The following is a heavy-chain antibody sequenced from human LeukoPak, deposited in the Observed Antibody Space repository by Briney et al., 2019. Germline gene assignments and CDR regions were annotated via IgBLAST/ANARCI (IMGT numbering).Heavy chain of an antibody. CDR2: INHSGST. J-gene: IGHJ4*02. V-gene: IGHV4-34*01. CDR1: GGSFSGYY. D-gene: IGHD6-13*01. CDR3: ARHWAAGDFDY. Sequence: SETLSLTCAVYGGSFSGYYWSWIRQPPGKGLEWIGEINHSGSTNYNPSLKSRVAIAVDTSKNQFSLNLSSVTATDTAVYYCARHWAAGDFDYWGQGTLVTVSS.